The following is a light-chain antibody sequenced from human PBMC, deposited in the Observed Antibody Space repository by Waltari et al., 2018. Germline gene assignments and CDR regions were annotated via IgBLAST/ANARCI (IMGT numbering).Light chain of an antibody. V-gene: IGLV2-23*02. CDR2: EIN. CDR1: STNIGNYHL. Sequence: HSALPQPASASCSPGQPITIPSTGASTNIGNYHLVSWYQQHPGKAPKLINYEINKRPAGIASRFSASTADNTASLTISGLQAEDEADYYCCSYAGDGSVMFGGGTKL. CDR3: CSYAGDGSVM. J-gene: IGLJ3*02.